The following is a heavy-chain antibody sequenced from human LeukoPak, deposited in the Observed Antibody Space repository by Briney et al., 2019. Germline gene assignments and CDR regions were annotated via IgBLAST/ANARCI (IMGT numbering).Heavy chain of an antibody. CDR1: GFTFSSYG. CDR3: AKVRIAVAGMFY. D-gene: IGHD6-19*01. J-gene: IGHJ4*02. CDR2: IRYDGSNK. V-gene: IGHV3-30*02. Sequence: GGSLRLSCAASGFTFSSYGMHWVRQAPGKGLEWVAFIRYDGSNKYYADSVKGRFTISRDNSKNTLYLQMNSLRAEDTAVYYCAKVRIAVAGMFYWGQGTLVTVSS.